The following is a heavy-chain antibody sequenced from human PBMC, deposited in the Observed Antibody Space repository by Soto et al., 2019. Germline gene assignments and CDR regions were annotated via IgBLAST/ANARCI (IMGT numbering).Heavy chain of an antibody. Sequence: QVQLVESGGGLVKPGGSLRLSCAASGFTFSDYYMGWIRQAPGKGLEWVSYISPRTGYTNYAASVKGRFTISRDNANNSLFLRMNSLRGDDTAVYYCARRYCSGTGCPYSSFDPWGKGTLVTVSS. CDR3: ARRYCSGTGCPYSSFDP. V-gene: IGHV3-11*05. J-gene: IGHJ5*02. CDR1: GFTFSDYY. D-gene: IGHD2-2*01. CDR2: ISPRTGYT.